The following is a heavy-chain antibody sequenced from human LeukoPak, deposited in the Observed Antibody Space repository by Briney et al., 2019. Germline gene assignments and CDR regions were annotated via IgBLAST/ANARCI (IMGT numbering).Heavy chain of an antibody. V-gene: IGHV3-30*04. Sequence: PGGSLRLSCAASGFTFSSYAMHWVRQAPGKGLEWVAVISYDGSNKYYADSVKGRFTISRGNSKNTLYLQMNSLRAEDTAVYYCARASAPWELLSWFDPWGQGTLVTVSS. CDR3: ARASAPWELLSWFDP. CDR2: ISYDGSNK. CDR1: GFTFSSYA. D-gene: IGHD1-26*01. J-gene: IGHJ5*02.